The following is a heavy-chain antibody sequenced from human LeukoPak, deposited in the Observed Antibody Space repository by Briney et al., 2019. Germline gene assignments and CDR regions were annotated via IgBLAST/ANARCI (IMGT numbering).Heavy chain of an antibody. CDR1: GGSISSGSYY. CDR3: ARDGSYYDSGSYYGWFDP. Sequence: PSQTLSLTCTVSGGSISSGSYYWSWIRQPAGKGLEWIGRIYTSGSTNYNPSLKSRVTISADTSKNQFSLKLSSVTAADTAVYYCARDGSYYDSGSYYGWFDPWGQGTLVTVSS. CDR2: IYTSGST. D-gene: IGHD3-10*01. J-gene: IGHJ5*02. V-gene: IGHV4-61*02.